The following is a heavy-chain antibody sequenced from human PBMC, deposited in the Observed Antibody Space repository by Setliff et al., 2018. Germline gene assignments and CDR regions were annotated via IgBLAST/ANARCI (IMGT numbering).Heavy chain of an antibody. CDR2: VDPEDGET. V-gene: IGHV1-69-2*01. CDR1: GYTFTDYY. CDR3: ARDLGGVRYYGSGQGFDP. J-gene: IGHJ5*02. D-gene: IGHD3-10*01. Sequence: ASVKVSCKVSGYTFTDYYMHWVQQAPGKGLEWMGLVDPEDGETIYAEKFQGRVTITADTSTDTAYMELSSLRSEDTAVYYCARDLGGVRYYGSGQGFDPWGQGTLVTVSS.